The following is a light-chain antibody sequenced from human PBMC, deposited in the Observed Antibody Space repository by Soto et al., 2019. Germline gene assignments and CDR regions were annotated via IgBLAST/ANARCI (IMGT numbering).Light chain of an antibody. CDR1: QSVAGY. V-gene: IGKV3-11*01. CDR2: DAS. CDR3: QQRITWPLT. Sequence: EIVVTQSPATLSLSPGESASLSCRASQSVAGYLAWYQQKPGQTPRLLIYDASNRATGIPARFSGSGSGTDFTLTISSLEPEDFAVYYCQQRITWPLTFGGGTKVEIK. J-gene: IGKJ4*01.